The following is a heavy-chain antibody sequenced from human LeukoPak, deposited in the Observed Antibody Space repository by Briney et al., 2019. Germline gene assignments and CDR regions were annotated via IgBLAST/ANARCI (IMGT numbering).Heavy chain of an antibody. J-gene: IGHJ4*02. D-gene: IGHD6-13*01. CDR3: ARGPYSRRRAAAGIDY. V-gene: IGHV7-4-1*02. Sequence: GASVKVSCKASGYTFTSYAMNWVRQAPGQGLEWMGWINTNTGNPTYAQGFTERFVFSLDTSVSTAYLQISSLKAEDTAVYYCARGPYSRRRAAAGIDYWGQGTLVTVSS. CDR2: INTNTGNP. CDR1: GYTFTSYA.